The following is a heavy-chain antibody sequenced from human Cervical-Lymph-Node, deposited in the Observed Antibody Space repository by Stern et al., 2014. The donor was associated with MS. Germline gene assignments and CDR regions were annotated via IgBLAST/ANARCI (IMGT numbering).Heavy chain of an antibody. J-gene: IGHJ4*02. CDR2: ISWNSGSI. D-gene: IGHD2-15*01. V-gene: IGHV3-9*01. Sequence: EVQLLESGGGLVQPGRSLRLSCAASGFSFDDYAMYWVRQAPGKGLEWVSGISWNSGSIGYADSVKGRFTISRDNAKNSLYLQMSSLRAEDTALYYCAKDRYCSGGSCYSGFDYWGQGTLVTVSS. CDR1: GFSFDDYA. CDR3: AKDRYCSGGSCYSGFDY.